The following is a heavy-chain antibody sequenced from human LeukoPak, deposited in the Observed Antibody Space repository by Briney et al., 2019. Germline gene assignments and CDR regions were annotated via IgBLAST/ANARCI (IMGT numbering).Heavy chain of an antibody. Sequence: GGSLRLSCAASGFPFSSHGMSWVRQAPGKGLEWVSGIIGGGGSTYYADSVKGRFTISRDNSKNTVYLQMNTLRADDTAVYYCARALLGTNWKIFDSWGQGTLVTVSS. CDR1: GFPFSSHG. CDR2: IIGGGGST. CDR3: ARALLGTNWKIFDS. V-gene: IGHV3-23*01. J-gene: IGHJ4*02. D-gene: IGHD1-1*01.